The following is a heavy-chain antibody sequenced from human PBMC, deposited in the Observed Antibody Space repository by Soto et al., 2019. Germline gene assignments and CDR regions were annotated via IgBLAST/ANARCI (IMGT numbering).Heavy chain of an antibody. CDR3: STSSSRDYYYGMDV. J-gene: IGHJ6*02. D-gene: IGHD2-2*01. CDR2: IIPIFGTA. V-gene: IGHV1-69*06. Sequence: GASVKVSCKASGGTFSSYAISWVRQAPGQGLEWMGGIIPIFGTANYAQKFQGRVTITADKSTSTAYMEPSSLRSEDTAVYYCSTSSSRDYYYGMDVWGQGTTVTVSS. CDR1: GGTFSSYA.